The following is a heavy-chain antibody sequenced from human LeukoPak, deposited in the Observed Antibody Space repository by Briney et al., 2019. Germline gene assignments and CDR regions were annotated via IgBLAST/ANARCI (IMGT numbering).Heavy chain of an antibody. CDR1: GFTFSSYS. D-gene: IGHD4-17*01. V-gene: IGHV3-21*01. CDR2: ISSSSSYI. Sequence: GGSLRLSCAASGFTFSSYSMNWVRQAPGQGLEWISSISSSSSYIYYADTVKGRFTISRDNAKNSLYLQMNSLRAEDTAVYYCARVRGDYGDYVGWFDPWGQGTLVTVSS. J-gene: IGHJ5*02. CDR3: ARVRGDYGDYVGWFDP.